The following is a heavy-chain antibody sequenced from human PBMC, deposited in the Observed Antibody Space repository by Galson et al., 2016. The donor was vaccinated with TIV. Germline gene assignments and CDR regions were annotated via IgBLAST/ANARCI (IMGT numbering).Heavy chain of an antibody. CDR3: ARPPYCGDYCYKYDL. J-gene: IGHJ4*02. CDR2: INTGNADT. V-gene: IGHV1-3*04. Sequence: SVKVSCKASGYTFTIHPIHWMRQAPGQRPEWLGLINTGNADTKYSLKFQGRVTFTRDTSARSAYKELSSLRPEDTAVYYCARPPYCGDYCYKYDLWGPGTLVTVSS. D-gene: IGHD2-21*01. CDR1: GYTFTIHP.